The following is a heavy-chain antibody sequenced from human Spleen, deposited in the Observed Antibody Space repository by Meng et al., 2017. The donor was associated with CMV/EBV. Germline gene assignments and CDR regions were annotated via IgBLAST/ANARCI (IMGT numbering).Heavy chain of an antibody. V-gene: IGHV3-30-3*02. CDR1: GFTFSTYS. D-gene: IGHD3-10*01. CDR2: ISYDGTKN. CDR3: AKDRFGSGSYEPDY. Sequence: GGSLRLSCAASGFTFSTYSIHWVRQAPGKGPEWVAVISYDGTKNHHADSVKGRFTISRDNSKNTVYLQMSSLRPEDTAVYYCAKDRFGSGSYEPDYWGQGTLVTVSS. J-gene: IGHJ4*02.